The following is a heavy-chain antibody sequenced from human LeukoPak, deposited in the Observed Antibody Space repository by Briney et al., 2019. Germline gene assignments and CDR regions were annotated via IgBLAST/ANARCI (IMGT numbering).Heavy chain of an antibody. CDR2: ITTSGST. Sequence: SETLSLTCTVSGGSISSYYWSWIRQPAGKGLELIGRITTSGSTNYNPSLKSRVTISVDTSKNQFSLKLSSVTAADTAVYYCARMGMITFGGAIVRWGQGTLVTVSS. J-gene: IGHJ4*02. CDR1: GGSISSYY. V-gene: IGHV4-4*07. CDR3: ARMGMITFGGAIVR. D-gene: IGHD3-16*02.